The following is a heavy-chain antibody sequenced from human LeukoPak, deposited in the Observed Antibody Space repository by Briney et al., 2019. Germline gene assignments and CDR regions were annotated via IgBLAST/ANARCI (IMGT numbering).Heavy chain of an antibody. J-gene: IGHJ4*02. Sequence: APLKVSRKASGYTFTGYYMHWVRQAPGQGLEWMGWINPNSGGTNYAQKFQGRVTMTRDTSISTAYMELSRLRSDDTAVYYCARRLYYYGSGVDYWGQGTLVTVSS. D-gene: IGHD3-10*01. CDR1: GYTFTGYY. CDR3: ARRLYYYGSGVDY. CDR2: INPNSGGT. V-gene: IGHV1-2*02.